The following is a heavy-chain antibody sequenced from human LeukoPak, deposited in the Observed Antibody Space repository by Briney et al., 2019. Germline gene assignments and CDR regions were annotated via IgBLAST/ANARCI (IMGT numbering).Heavy chain of an antibody. J-gene: IGHJ4*02. CDR3: AREPPSWQS. Sequence: GGSLRLSCAASAFTFSSYWMTWVRQAPGKGLEWVANIKQDGSEKYYVDSVKGRFTISRDNAKNSLYLQMNSLRAEDTAVYYCAREPPSWQSWGQGTLVTVSS. V-gene: IGHV3-7*01. CDR2: IKQDGSEK. CDR1: AFTFSSYW. D-gene: IGHD5-12*01.